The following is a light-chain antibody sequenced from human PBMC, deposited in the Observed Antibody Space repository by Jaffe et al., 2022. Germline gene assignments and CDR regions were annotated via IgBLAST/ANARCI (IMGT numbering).Light chain of an antibody. J-gene: IGLJ2*01. CDR1: SSDVGNYNY. Sequence: QSALTQPPSASGSPGQSVTISCTGTSSDVGNYNYVSWYQQYPGNAPKLLIYEVNKRPSGVPDRFSGSKSGNAASLTVSGLQTEDEADYYCSSYVGTNSVIFGGGTKLTVL. CDR3: SSYVGTNSVI. CDR2: EVN. V-gene: IGLV2-8*01.